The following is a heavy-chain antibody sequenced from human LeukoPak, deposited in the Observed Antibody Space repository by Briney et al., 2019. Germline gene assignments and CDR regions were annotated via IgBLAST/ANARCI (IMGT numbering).Heavy chain of an antibody. V-gene: IGHV3-30*01. CDR1: GFTFSSYA. D-gene: IGHD3-10*01. CDR3: ARSVRDYYYYMDV. J-gene: IGHJ6*03. CDR2: ISYDGSNK. Sequence: PGRSLRLSCAASGFTFSSYAMHWVRQAPGKGLEWVAVISYDGSNKYYADSVKGRFTISRDNSKNTLYLQMNSLRSEDTAVYYCARSVRDYYYYMDVWGKGTTVTVSS.